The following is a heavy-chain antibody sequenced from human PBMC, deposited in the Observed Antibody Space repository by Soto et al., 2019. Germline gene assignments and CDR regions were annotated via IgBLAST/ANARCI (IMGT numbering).Heavy chain of an antibody. D-gene: IGHD3-22*01. CDR2: IGTAGDT. V-gene: IGHV3-13*01. CDR1: SGFD. CDR3: ARAYDSSGYYLGFPDAFDI. J-gene: IGHJ3*02. Sequence: SGFDGRRIIQTKGKGLEWVSAIGTAGDTYYPGSVKGRFTISRENAKNSLYLQMNSLRAEDTAVYYCARAYDSSGYYLGFPDAFDIWGQGTMVTVSS.